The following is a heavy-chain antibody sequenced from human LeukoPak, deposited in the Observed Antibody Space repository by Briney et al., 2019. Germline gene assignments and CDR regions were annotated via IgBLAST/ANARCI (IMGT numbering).Heavy chain of an antibody. Sequence: ASVKVSCKVSGYTLTELSMHWVRQAPRKRLEWMGGFDPEDGETIYAQKFKGRVTMTEDTSTDTAYMELSSLRSEDTAVYYCARRLYGRQRYWFDPWGQGTLVTVSS. V-gene: IGHV1-24*01. CDR3: ARRLYGRQRYWFDP. J-gene: IGHJ5*02. CDR1: GYTLTELS. CDR2: FDPEDGET. D-gene: IGHD2-8*01.